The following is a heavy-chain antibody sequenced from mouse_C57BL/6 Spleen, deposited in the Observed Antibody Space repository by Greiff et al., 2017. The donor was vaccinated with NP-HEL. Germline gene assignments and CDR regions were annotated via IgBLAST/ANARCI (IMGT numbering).Heavy chain of an antibody. CDR1: GFTFSDYG. J-gene: IGHJ2*01. CDR3: ARIEGAYYSNSYFDY. V-gene: IGHV5-17*01. D-gene: IGHD2-5*01. CDR2: ISSGSSTI. Sequence: EVQLVESGGGLVKPGGSLKLSCAASGFTFSDYGMHWVRQAPEKGLEWVAYISSGSSTIYYVDTVKGRFTISRDNAKNTLFLQMTSLRSEDTAMYYCARIEGAYYSNSYFDYWGQGTTLTVSS.